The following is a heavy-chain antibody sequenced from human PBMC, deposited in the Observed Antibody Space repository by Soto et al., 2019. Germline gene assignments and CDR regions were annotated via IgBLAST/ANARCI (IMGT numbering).Heavy chain of an antibody. V-gene: IGHV1-3*01. J-gene: IGHJ4*02. D-gene: IGHD3-22*01. CDR2: INAGNGNT. CDR1: GYTFTSYA. Sequence: GASVKVSCKASGYTFTSYAMHWVRQAPGQRPEWMGWINAGNGNTKYSQKFQGRVTITRDTSASTAYMELSSLRSEDTAVYYCARKGITMIVVVGPYYFDYWGQGTLVTSPQ. CDR3: ARKGITMIVVVGPYYFDY.